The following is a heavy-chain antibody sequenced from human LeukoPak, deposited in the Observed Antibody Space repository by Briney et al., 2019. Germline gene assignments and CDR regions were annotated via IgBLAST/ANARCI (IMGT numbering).Heavy chain of an antibody. CDR2: ISYDGSNK. V-gene: IGHV3-30-3*01. CDR3: AREHYYDSSGYYSGFDY. D-gene: IGHD3-22*01. Sequence: AGGSLRLSCAASGFTFSSYAMHWVRQAPGKGLEWVAVISYDGSNKYYADSVKGRFTISRDNSKNTLYLQMNSLRAEDTAVYYCAREHYYDSSGYYSGFDYWGQGTLVTVSS. J-gene: IGHJ4*02. CDR1: GFTFSSYA.